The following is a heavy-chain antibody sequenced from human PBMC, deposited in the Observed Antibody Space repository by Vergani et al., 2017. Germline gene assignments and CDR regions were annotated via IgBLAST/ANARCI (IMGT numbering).Heavy chain of an antibody. J-gene: IGHJ6*03. Sequence: EVQLVESGGGLVKPGGSLRLSCAASGFTFSSYSMNWVRQAPGKGLEWVSSISSSSSYIYYADSVKGRFTISRDNAKNSLYLQMNSLRAEDTAVYYCARVLAAYYYYYCYMDVWGKGTTVTVSS. V-gene: IGHV3-21*01. CDR2: ISSSSSYI. CDR1: GFTFSSYS. CDR3: ARVLAAYYYYYCYMDV. D-gene: IGHD2-15*01.